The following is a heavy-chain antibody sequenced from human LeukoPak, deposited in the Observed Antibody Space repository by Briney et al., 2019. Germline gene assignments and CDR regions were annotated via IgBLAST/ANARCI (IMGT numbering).Heavy chain of an antibody. CDR1: GFTFSSYA. Sequence: GGSLRLSCAASGFTFSSYAMSWVRQAPWKGLEWVSAISGSGDGTYYADSVKGRFTISRDNSKNTLYLQMNSLRAEDTAVYYCAIQYSSSDYYYMDVWGKGTTVTVSS. V-gene: IGHV3-23*01. CDR3: AIQYSSSDYYYMDV. D-gene: IGHD6-6*01. CDR2: ISGSGDGT. J-gene: IGHJ6*03.